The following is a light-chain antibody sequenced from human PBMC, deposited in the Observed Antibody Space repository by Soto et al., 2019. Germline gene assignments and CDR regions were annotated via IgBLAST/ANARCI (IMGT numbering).Light chain of an antibody. V-gene: IGLV6-57*03. Sequence: NFMLTQPHSVSESPGKTVTISCTRSSGSIASNYVQWYQQRPGSAPTTVIYEDNQRPSGVPDRFSGSIDSSSNSASLTISGLKTEGEADYYCQSYDSSNRVFGGGTKVTVL. CDR3: QSYDSSNRV. CDR2: EDN. J-gene: IGLJ2*01. CDR1: SGSIASNY.